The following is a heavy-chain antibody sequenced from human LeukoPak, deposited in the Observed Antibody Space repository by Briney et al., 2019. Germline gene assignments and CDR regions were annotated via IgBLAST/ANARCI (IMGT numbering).Heavy chain of an antibody. Sequence: PGGSLRLSCAASGFPLSSNYMSWVRQATGKGLEWVSVIYSGGSTYYADSVKGRFTISRDNSKNTLYLQMNSLRAEDAAVYYCARDYGVAEGYWGQGTLVTVSS. V-gene: IGHV3-53*01. CDR1: GFPLSSNY. CDR3: ARDYGVAEGY. CDR2: IYSGGST. J-gene: IGHJ4*02. D-gene: IGHD6-19*01.